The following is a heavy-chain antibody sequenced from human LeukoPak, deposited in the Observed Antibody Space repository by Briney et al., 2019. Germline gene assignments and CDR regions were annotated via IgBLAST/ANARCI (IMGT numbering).Heavy chain of an antibody. J-gene: IGHJ4*02. CDR2: IYYSGST. CDR3: ARQNAAGDLDY. V-gene: IGHV4-39*01. CDR1: GVSVSSSSYY. D-gene: IGHD6-13*01. Sequence: SETLSLTCTVSGVSVSSSSYYWDRIRQPPGKGLEWIGTIYYSGSTYYNPSLKSRVTISVDTSKNHFSLKVSSVTAADTAVYYCARQNAAGDLDYWGQGTLVTVSS.